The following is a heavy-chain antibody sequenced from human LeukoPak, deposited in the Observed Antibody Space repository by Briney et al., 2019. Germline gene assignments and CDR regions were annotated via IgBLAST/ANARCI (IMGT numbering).Heavy chain of an antibody. Sequence: ASVKVSCKASGYTFTGYYMHWVRQAPGQGLEWMGRINPNSGGTNYAQKFQGRVTMTRDTSISTAYMELSRLRSDDTAVYYCAGGIIAAAGTSYWGQGTLVTVSS. CDR3: AGGIIAAAGTSY. CDR2: INPNSGGT. J-gene: IGHJ4*02. V-gene: IGHV1-2*06. D-gene: IGHD6-13*01. CDR1: GYTFTGYY.